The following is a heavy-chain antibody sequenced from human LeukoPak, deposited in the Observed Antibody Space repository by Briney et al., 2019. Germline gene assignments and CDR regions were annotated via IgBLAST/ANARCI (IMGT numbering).Heavy chain of an antibody. D-gene: IGHD4-23*01. J-gene: IGHJ4*02. CDR1: GGSFSGYY. CDR3: AREPYGGNSLPFGY. V-gene: IGHV4-34*01. Sequence: SETLSLTCAVYGGSFSGYYWSWIRQPPGKGLEWIGEINHSGSTNYNPSLKSRVTISVDTSKNQFSLKLSSVTAADTAVYYCAREPYGGNSLPFGYWGQGTLVTVSS. CDR2: INHSGST.